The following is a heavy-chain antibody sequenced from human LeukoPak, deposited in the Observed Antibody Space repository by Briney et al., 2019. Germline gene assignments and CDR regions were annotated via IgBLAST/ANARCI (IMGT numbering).Heavy chain of an antibody. D-gene: IGHD3-10*01. J-gene: IGHJ6*02. CDR3: ARSLPGTMLRGYGMDV. CDR1: GSIFATYW. CDR2: IYPGDSDT. V-gene: IGHV5-51*01. Sequence: GASLQISCKGSGSIFATYWIGWGRPVPGKGQELMGIIYPGDSDTRYSPSFQGQITISADKSTSTAYLQWSSLKVSDTATYYCARSLPGTMLRGYGMDVWGQGTTVTVSS.